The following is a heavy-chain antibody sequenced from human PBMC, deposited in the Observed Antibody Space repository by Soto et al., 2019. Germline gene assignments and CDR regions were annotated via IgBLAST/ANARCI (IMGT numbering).Heavy chain of an antibody. CDR3: ASSVRSAYSSGWDVLDY. Sequence: ASVKVSCKASGYTFTNDYMHWVRQAPGQGLEWMGIINPSTGTTSYAQKFQGRVTMTRDTSTSTVHMELSSLRSDDTAVYYCASSVRSAYSSGWDVLDYWGQGTLVTVSS. CDR2: INPSTGTT. J-gene: IGHJ4*02. CDR1: GYTFTNDY. V-gene: IGHV1-46*01. D-gene: IGHD6-19*01.